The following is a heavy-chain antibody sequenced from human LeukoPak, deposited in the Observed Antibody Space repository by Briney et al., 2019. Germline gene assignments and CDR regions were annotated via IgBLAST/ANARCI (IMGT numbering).Heavy chain of an antibody. CDR3: ASPGIVAAGTDRGFDY. J-gene: IGHJ4*02. CDR2: IYYSGST. V-gene: IGHV4-59*01. CDR1: GGSISNYY. Sequence: KPSETLSLTCTVSGGSISNYYWSWIRQPPGKGLEWIGFIYYSGSTNYNPSLKSRVIISVDTSKNQFSLKLSSVTAADTAVYYCASPGIVAAGTDRGFDYWGQGTLVTVSS. D-gene: IGHD6-13*01.